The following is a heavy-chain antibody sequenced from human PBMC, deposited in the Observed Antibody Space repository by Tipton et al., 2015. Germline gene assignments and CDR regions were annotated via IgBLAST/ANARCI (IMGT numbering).Heavy chain of an antibody. D-gene: IGHD6-13*01. CDR1: GGSIFSGDYY. CDR2: ISYSGPT. V-gene: IGHV4-30-4*01. CDR3: ARVPTRHSSLRMDV. Sequence: LRLSCTVSGGSIFSGDYYWSWIRQPPGKGLEWIGFISYSGPTYYNPSLKSRVTISVDTSKNQFSLKLSSVTAADTAVYYCARVPTRHSSLRMDVWGQGTTVTVSS. J-gene: IGHJ6*02.